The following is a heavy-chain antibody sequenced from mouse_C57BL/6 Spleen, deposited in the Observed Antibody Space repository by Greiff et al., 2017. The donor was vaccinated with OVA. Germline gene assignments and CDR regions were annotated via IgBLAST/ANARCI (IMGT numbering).Heavy chain of an antibody. CDR3: ASRLFYAMDY. CDR1: GYTFTDYY. CDR2: IYPGSGNT. J-gene: IGHJ4*01. Sequence: VQGVESGAELVRPGASVKLSCKASGYTFTDYYINWVKQRPGQGLEWIARIYPGSGNTYYNEKFKGKATLTAEKSSSTAYMQLSSLTSEDSAVYFCASRLFYAMDYWGQGTSVTVSS. V-gene: IGHV1-76*01.